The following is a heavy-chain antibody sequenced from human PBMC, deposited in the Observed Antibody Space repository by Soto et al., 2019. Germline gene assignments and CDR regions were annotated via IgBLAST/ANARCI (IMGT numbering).Heavy chain of an antibody. J-gene: IGHJ5*02. CDR3: ARQAARNWFDP. CDR1: GGSISSYY. D-gene: IGHD6-13*01. Sequence: PSETLSLTCTVSGGSISSYYWSWIRQPPGKGLEWIGYIYYSGSTNYNPSLKSRVTISVDTSKNQFSLKLSSVTAADTAVYYCARQAARNWFDPWGQGTLVTVSS. V-gene: IGHV4-59*08. CDR2: IYYSGST.